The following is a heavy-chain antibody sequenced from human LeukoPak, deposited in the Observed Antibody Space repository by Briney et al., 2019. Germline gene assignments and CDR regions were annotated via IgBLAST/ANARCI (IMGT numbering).Heavy chain of an antibody. Sequence: SETLSLTCTVSGGSISSYYWSWIRQPPGKGLEWIGYIYYSGSTNYNPSLKSRVTISVDTSKNQFSLKLSSVTAADTAVYYCARFSGGSYYEFGRNWFDPWGQGTLVTVSS. V-gene: IGHV4-59*01. CDR1: GGSISSYY. CDR2: IYYSGST. J-gene: IGHJ5*02. CDR3: ARFSGGSYYEFGRNWFDP. D-gene: IGHD1-26*01.